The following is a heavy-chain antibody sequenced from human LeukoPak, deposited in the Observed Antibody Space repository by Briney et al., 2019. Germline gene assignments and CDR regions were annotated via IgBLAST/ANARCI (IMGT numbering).Heavy chain of an antibody. CDR3: ARALHGAANWFDP. D-gene: IGHD4-17*01. V-gene: IGHV3-53*01. Sequence: GGSLRLSCAASGFTVSSNYMSWVRQAPGKGLEWVSVIYSGGSTYYADSVKGRFTISRDNAKNSLYLQMNSLRAEDTAVYYCARALHGAANWFDPWGQGTLVTVSS. J-gene: IGHJ5*02. CDR2: IYSGGST. CDR1: GFTVSSNY.